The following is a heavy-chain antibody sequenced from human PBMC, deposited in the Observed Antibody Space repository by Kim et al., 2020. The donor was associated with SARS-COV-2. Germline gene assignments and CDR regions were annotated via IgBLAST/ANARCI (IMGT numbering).Heavy chain of an antibody. J-gene: IGHJ4*02. Sequence: ASVKVSCKASGYNLANYGISWVRQATGQGPEWMGWISTENGNTYYAQGLQGRVTMTTDTSTNTAYMELRYLRPDETAVYVWARERKVYATDPFEYWGQG. CDR3: ARERKVYATDPFEY. CDR2: ISTENGNT. V-gene: IGHV1-18*01. CDR1: GYNLANYG. D-gene: IGHD4-17*01.